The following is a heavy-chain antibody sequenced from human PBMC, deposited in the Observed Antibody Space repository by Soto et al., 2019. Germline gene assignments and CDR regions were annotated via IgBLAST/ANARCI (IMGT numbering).Heavy chain of an antibody. J-gene: IGHJ4*02. CDR3: AKVAQHRDY. Sequence: GGSLRLSCAASGFTFSSYGMHWVRQAPGKGLEWVAVISYDGSNKYYADSVKGRFTISRDNSKNTLYLQMNSLRAEDTAVYYCAKVAQHRDYWGQGTLVTVSS. D-gene: IGHD5-18*01. CDR2: ISYDGSNK. V-gene: IGHV3-30*18. CDR1: GFTFSSYG.